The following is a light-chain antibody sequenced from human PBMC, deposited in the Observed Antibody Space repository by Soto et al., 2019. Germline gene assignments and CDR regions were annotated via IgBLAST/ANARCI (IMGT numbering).Light chain of an antibody. Sequence: EIVMTQSPATLSLSPGEKATLSCSARQSVSSNLAWYQQKPGQAPRLLIYGTSTRATGIPDRFSGSGSGTEFTLTIFILQSEDFAVYHCQQYDNKPPITFGQGKRLEIK. V-gene: IGKV3D-15*01. CDR3: QQYDNKPPIT. CDR1: QSVSSN. J-gene: IGKJ5*01. CDR2: GTS.